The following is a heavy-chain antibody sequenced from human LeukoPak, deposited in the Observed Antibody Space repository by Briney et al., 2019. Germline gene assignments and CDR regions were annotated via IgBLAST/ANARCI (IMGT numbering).Heavy chain of an antibody. D-gene: IGHD6-19*01. J-gene: IGHJ4*02. CDR3: ARHNGIAVAGTVDY. V-gene: IGHV4-39*01. Sequence: PSETLSLTCTVSGGSISNYYWGWIRQPPGKGLGWIGSIYYSGSTYYNPSLKSRVTISVDTSKNQFSLKLNSVTAADTAVYYCARHNGIAVAGTVDYWGQGTLVTVSS. CDR2: IYYSGST. CDR1: GGSISNYY.